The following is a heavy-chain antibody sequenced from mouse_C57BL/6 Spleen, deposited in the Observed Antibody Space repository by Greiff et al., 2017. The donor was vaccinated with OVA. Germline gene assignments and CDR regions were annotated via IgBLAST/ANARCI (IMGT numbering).Heavy chain of an antibody. CDR3: TREYYYGSSYGYFDV. D-gene: IGHD1-1*01. J-gene: IGHJ1*03. CDR2: ISSGGDYI. CDR1: GFTFSSYA. Sequence: EVQVVESGEGLVKPGGSLKLSCAASGFTFSSYAMSWVRQTPEKRLEWVAYISSGGDYIYYADTVKGRFTISRDNARNTLYLQMSSLKSEDTAMYYCTREYYYGSSYGYFDVWGTGTTVTVSS. V-gene: IGHV5-9-1*02.